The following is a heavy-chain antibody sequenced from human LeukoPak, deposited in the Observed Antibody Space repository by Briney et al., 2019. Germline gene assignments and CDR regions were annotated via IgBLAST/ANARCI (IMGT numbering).Heavy chain of an antibody. CDR3: ATLTGGDDAFDI. CDR1: GGSISSGSYH. V-gene: IGHV4-61*02. Sequence: SETLSLTCTVSGGSISSGSYHWSWIRQPAGKGLEWIGRIYTSGSTNYNPSLKSRVTISLDTSKNQFSLKLSSVTAADTAVYYCATLTGGDDAFDIWGQGTMVTVPS. D-gene: IGHD4-23*01. J-gene: IGHJ3*02. CDR2: IYTSGST.